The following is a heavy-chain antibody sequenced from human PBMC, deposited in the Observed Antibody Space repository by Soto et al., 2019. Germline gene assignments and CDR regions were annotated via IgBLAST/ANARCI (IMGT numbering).Heavy chain of an antibody. CDR2: IGDSGAST. CDR1: GFSFSSFA. CDR3: AKGVELDV. D-gene: IGHD1-26*01. J-gene: IGHJ6*04. Sequence: EVLLLESGGGLVQPGGSLRLSCEASGFSFSSFAMNWVRQAPGKGLEWVSAIGDSGASTYYADSVKGRFTISRENSRNTLYLQLNSLRAEDTAVYYCAKGVELDVWGNGTTVTVSS. V-gene: IGHV3-23*01.